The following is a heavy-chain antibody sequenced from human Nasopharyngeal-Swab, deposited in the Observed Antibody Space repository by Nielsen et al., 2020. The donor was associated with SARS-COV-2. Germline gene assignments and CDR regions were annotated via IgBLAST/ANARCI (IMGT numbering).Heavy chain of an antibody. CDR1: GGSISSSSYY. J-gene: IGHJ4*02. D-gene: IGHD6-19*01. CDR3: ARQQWLVYFDY. CDR2: IYYSGST. Sequence: SETLSLTCTVSGGSISSSSYYWGWIRQPPGKGLEWIGSIYYSGSTYYNPSLKSRVTISVDTSKNQFSLKLSSVTAADTTVYYCARQQWLVYFDYWGQGTLVTVSS. V-gene: IGHV4-39*01.